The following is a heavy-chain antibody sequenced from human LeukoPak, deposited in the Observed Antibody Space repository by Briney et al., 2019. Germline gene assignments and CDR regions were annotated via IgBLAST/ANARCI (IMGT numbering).Heavy chain of an antibody. V-gene: IGHV1-2*02. D-gene: IGHD3-22*01. CDR1: GYTFTSYD. J-gene: IGHJ4*02. Sequence: ASVKVSCKASGYTFTSYDINWVRQATAQGLEWMGWMNPNSGGIKQAQMFQGRVTMTRDTSISTAYMDLTSLRSDDTAVYYCARGRHFDSNGYYAAFYFDSWGQGTLVTVSS. CDR2: MNPNSGGI. CDR3: ARGRHFDSNGYYAAFYFDS.